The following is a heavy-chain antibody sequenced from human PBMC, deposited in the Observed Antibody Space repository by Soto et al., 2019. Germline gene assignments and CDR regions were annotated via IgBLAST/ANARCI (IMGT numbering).Heavy chain of an antibody. CDR1: GFTFSSYS. Sequence: EVQLVESGGGLVQPGGSLRLSCAASGFTFSSYSMNWVRQAPGKGLEWVSYISSSSSTIYYADSVKGRFTISRDNAKNSLYLQMNSLRAEDTAVYYCARGVEDYFDYWGQGTLVTVSS. J-gene: IGHJ4*02. CDR3: ARGVEDYFDY. V-gene: IGHV3-48*01. D-gene: IGHD2-21*01. CDR2: ISSSSSTI.